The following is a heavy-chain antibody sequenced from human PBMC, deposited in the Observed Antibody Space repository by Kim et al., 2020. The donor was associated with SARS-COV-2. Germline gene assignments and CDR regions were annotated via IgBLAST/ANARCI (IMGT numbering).Heavy chain of an antibody. CDR1: GGSFSGYY. Sequence: SETLSLTCAVYGGSFSGYYWSWIRQPPGKGLEWIGEINHSGSTNYNPSLKSRVTISVDTSKNQFSLKLSSVTAADTAVYYCARPVLPPALRAFDIWGQGTMVTVSS. J-gene: IGHJ3*02. V-gene: IGHV4-34*01. CDR2: INHSGST. CDR3: ARPVLPPALRAFDI. D-gene: IGHD3-10*01.